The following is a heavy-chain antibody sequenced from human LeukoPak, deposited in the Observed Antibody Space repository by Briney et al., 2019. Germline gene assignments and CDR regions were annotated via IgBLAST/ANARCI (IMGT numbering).Heavy chain of an antibody. V-gene: IGHV4-39*07. CDR3: ARGRFQGELVDY. Sequence: SETLSLTCTVSGGSISSSSYYWGWIRQPPGKGLEWTGSIYYSGSTYYNPSLKSRVTISVDTSKNQFSLKLSSVTAADTAVYYCARGRFQGELVDYWGQGTLVTVSS. CDR1: GGSISSSSYY. D-gene: IGHD1-26*01. J-gene: IGHJ4*02. CDR2: IYYSGST.